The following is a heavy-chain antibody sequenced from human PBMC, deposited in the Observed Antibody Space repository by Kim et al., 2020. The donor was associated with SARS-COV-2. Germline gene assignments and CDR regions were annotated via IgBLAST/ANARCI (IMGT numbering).Heavy chain of an antibody. D-gene: IGHD6-19*01. CDR2: IDWDDDK. CDR1: GFSLSTSGMC. V-gene: IGHV2-70*11. CDR3: ARIRIAVAGIGNYYYYVMDV. Sequence: SGPTLVNPTQTLTLTYTFSGFSLSTSGMCVSWIRQPPVKALEWLARIDWDDDKYYSTSLKTRLTISKDTSKNQVVLTMTNMDPVDTATYYCARIRIAVAGIGNYYYYVMDVWGQGTTVTVSS. J-gene: IGHJ6*02.